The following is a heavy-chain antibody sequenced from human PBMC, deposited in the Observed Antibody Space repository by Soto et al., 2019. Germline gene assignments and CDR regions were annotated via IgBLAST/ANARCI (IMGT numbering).Heavy chain of an antibody. Sequence: SETLSLTCTVSGGSISSSSYYWGWIRQPPGKGLEWIGSIYYSGSTYYNPSLKSRVTISVDTSKNRFSLRLSSVTAADTAVYYCARQGGYYDSSGSHDAFDIWGQGTMVTVSS. J-gene: IGHJ3*02. D-gene: IGHD3-22*01. V-gene: IGHV4-39*01. CDR3: ARQGGYYDSSGSHDAFDI. CDR2: IYYSGST. CDR1: GGSISSSSYY.